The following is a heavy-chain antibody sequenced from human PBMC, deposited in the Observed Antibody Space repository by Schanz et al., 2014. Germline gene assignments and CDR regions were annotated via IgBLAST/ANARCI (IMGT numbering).Heavy chain of an antibody. CDR1: GGSISSATYY. V-gene: IGHV4-61*02. CDR3: AREPLSGYNWFDP. D-gene: IGHD6-25*01. Sequence: QVQLQESGPGLVKPSQTLSLTCTVSGGSISSATYYWSWVRQPAGKGLEWIGRIYTSGSTNYNPSLKSRVTKSLDTPKNQSSRKLSSVTAADTAVYYCAREPLSGYNWFDPWGQGSLVTVSS. CDR2: IYTSGST. J-gene: IGHJ5*02.